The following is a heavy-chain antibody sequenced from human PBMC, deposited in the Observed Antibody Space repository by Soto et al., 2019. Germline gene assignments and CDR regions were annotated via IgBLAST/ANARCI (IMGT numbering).Heavy chain of an antibody. D-gene: IGHD3-9*01. V-gene: IGHV3-43*01. CDR1: GFTFDDYT. J-gene: IGHJ4*02. CDR3: AKAVSTRYFGWSVGY. Sequence: EVQLVESGGVVVQPGGSLRLSCAASGFTFDDYTMHWVRQAPGKGLEWVSLISWDGGSTYYADSVKGRFTISRDNSKNSLYLQMNSLRTEDTALYYCAKAVSTRYFGWSVGYWGQGTLVTVSS. CDR2: ISWDGGST.